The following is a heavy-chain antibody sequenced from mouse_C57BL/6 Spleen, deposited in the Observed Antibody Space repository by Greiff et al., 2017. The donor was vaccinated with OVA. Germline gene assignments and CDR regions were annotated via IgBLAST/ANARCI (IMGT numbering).Heavy chain of an antibody. CDR1: GYTFTSYW. V-gene: IGHV1-69*01. CDR2: IDPSDSYT. Sequence: QVHVKQPGAELVMPGASVKLSCKASGYTFTSYWMHWVKQRPGQGLEWIGEIDPSDSYTNYNQKFKGKSTLTVDKSSSTAYMQLSSLTSEDSAVYYCARGGDYSNSTTEYFDVWGTGTTVTVSS. D-gene: IGHD2-5*01. J-gene: IGHJ1*03. CDR3: ARGGDYSNSTTEYFDV.